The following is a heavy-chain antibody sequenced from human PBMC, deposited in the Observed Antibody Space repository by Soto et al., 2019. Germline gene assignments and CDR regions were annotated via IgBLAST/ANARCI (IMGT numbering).Heavy chain of an antibody. CDR1: GGCFSGYY. CDR2: INHSGST. D-gene: IGHD6-19*01. V-gene: IGHV4-34*01. CDR3: ARAWYSSGWYADFDY. J-gene: IGHJ4*02. Sequence: SETLSLTCAVYGGCFSGYYWSWIRQPPGKGLEWIGEINHSGSTNYNPSLKSRVTISVDTSKNQFSLKLSSVTAADTAVYYCARAWYSSGWYADFDYWGQGTLVTVSS.